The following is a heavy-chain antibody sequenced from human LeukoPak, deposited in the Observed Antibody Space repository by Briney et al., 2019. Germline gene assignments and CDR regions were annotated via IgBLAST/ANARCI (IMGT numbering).Heavy chain of an antibody. V-gene: IGHV1-69*04. J-gene: IGHJ4*02. Sequence: SVKVSCKASGGTFSSYAISWVRQAPGQGLEWMGRIIPIFGIANYAQKFQGRVTITADKSASTAYMELSSLRSEDTAVCYCARDTSGATADYWGQGTLVTVSS. CDR1: GGTFSSYA. D-gene: IGHD5-12*01. CDR2: IIPIFGIA. CDR3: ARDTSGATADY.